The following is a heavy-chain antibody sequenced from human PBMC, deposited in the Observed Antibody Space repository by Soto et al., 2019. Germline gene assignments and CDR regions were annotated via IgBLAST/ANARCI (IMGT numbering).Heavy chain of an antibody. D-gene: IGHD3-16*01. J-gene: IGHJ4*02. CDR1: AGTFSNFA. V-gene: IGHV1-69*06. Sequence: SVKVSCKTPAGTFSNFAINWVRQAPGQGLEWMGEIIPFFNKANYARNFQGRVTITADKSSGTTYMELRSLRSDDTAMFYCARGGAGVAFDSWGQGTLVTVSS. CDR2: IIPFFNKA. CDR3: ARGGAGVAFDS.